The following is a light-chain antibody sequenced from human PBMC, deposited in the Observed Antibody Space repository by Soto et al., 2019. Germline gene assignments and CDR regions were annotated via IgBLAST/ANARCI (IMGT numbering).Light chain of an antibody. CDR1: SFNIGAGYD. CDR2: GNS. J-gene: IGLJ2*01. V-gene: IGLV1-40*01. CDR3: QSYDSSLSGSV. Sequence: QPVLTQPPSVSGAPGQRVTISCTGSSFNIGAGYDVHWYQQLPGTAPKLLIYGNSNRPSGVPDRFSGSKSGTSASVAITGLQAEEEADYYGQSYDSSLSGSVFGGGTKLTVL.